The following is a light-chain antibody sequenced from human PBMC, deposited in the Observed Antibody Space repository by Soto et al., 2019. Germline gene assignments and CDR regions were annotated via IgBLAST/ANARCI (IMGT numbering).Light chain of an antibody. V-gene: IGLV2-14*01. CDR2: EVI. CDR3: CSYTSSSTSFV. CDR1: SSDVGGYNY. J-gene: IGLJ1*01. Sequence: SVLTQPAAVSGSPGQPITISCTGTSSDVGGYNYVSWYQQHPGKAPKLMIYEVINRPSGVSIRFSGSKSGNTASLTISGLQAEDEADYYCCSYTSSSTSFVFGTGTKVTVL.